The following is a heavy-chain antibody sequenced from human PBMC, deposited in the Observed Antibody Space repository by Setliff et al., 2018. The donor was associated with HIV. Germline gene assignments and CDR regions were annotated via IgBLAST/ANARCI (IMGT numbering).Heavy chain of an antibody. J-gene: IGHJ4*02. V-gene: IGHV1-46*01. CDR2: INPSGGST. Sequence: GASVKVSCKASGYTFTRYYIHWVRQAPGQGLEWMGIINPSGGSTTYTQKFQGTGTMTRDTSTSTVYMELSSLRSEDTAVYYCARGPHCSSTSCSGGFDYWGQGTLVTVSS. CDR1: GYTFTRYY. D-gene: IGHD2-2*01. CDR3: ARGPHCSSTSCSGGFDY.